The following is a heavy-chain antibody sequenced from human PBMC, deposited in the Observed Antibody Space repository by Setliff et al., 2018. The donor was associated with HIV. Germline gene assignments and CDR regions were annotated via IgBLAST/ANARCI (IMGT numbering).Heavy chain of an antibody. Sequence: PGGSLRLSCAASGFTFSDYYLNWFRLAPGKGLEWISHITNTGSSTNYAASVKGRFTISRDNAKYSLYLQMNTLRVEDTAVYYCVYGGRTATTHWGQGTLVTVSS. V-gene: IGHV3-11*04. CDR3: VYGGRTATTH. J-gene: IGHJ4*02. D-gene: IGHD4-17*01. CDR2: ITNTGSST. CDR1: GFTFSDYY.